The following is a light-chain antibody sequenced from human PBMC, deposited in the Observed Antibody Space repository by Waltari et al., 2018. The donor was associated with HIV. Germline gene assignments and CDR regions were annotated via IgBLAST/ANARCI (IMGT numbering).Light chain of an antibody. CDR1: QTISDW. V-gene: IGKV1-5*03. Sequence: DIQMTQSPSTLSASVGDRVTITCRASQTISDWLAWYQQKPGSAPNLLIYKASDLETGVPSRFSGSGSGTEFTLTISCLQPGDSANYFCQQYNIYPYTFGQGTKVEIK. J-gene: IGKJ1*01. CDR3: QQYNIYPYT. CDR2: KAS.